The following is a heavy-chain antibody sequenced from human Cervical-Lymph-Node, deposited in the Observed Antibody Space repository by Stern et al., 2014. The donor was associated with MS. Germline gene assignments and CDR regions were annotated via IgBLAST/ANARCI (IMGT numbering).Heavy chain of an antibody. V-gene: IGHV3-23*04. CDR2: ISGSGASR. CDR1: GLTFNKYA. D-gene: IGHD3-22*01. Sequence: EVHLVESGGDLVQPGGSLRLSCAASGLTFNKYAMNWVRQAPGKGLEWVSTISGSGASRYYADSVKGRFTISRDNSENTLYLQMHSLSAEDAAIYYCAKQYFDSSGYSYYYGMDVSGQGTTVTVSS. CDR3: AKQYFDSSGYSYYYGMDV. J-gene: IGHJ6*02.